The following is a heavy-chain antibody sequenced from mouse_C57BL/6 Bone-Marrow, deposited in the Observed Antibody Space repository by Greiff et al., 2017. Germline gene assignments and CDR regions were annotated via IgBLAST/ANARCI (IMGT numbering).Heavy chain of an antibody. J-gene: IGHJ1*03. D-gene: IGHD1-1*01. V-gene: IGHV14-4*01. CDR2: IDPENGDT. CDR3: ATPSYYGSSYWYFDV. Sequence: EVQLQQSGAELVRPGASVKLSCTASGFNIKDDYMHWVKQRPEQGLEWIGWIDPENGDTEYASKFQGKATITADTSSNPAYLQLSSLTSVDPDVYYFATPSYYGSSYWYFDVWGTGTTVTVSS. CDR1: GFNIKDDY.